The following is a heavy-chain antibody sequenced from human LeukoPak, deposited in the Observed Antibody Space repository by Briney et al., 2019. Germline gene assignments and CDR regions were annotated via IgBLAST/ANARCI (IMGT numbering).Heavy chain of an antibody. Sequence: GASVKVSCKASGYTFTNYGISWVRQAPGQGLEWMGWISAYNGYTDYAQKLQFRVTMTTDTSTSTAYMELRSLRSDDTAVYYCARGGIDGGAFDIWGQGTMVTVSS. CDR3: ARGGIDGGAFDI. CDR1: GYTFTNYG. J-gene: IGHJ3*02. V-gene: IGHV1-18*01. D-gene: IGHD3-16*01. CDR2: ISAYNGYT.